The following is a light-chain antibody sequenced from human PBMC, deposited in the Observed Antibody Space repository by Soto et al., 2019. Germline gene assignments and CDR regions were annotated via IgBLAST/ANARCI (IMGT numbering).Light chain of an antibody. Sequence: EVVMTQSPATLSVSPGERSTLSCRASQSVSSNLAWYQQKPGQAPRLLIHGASTRATGSPARFSGSGSGTEFSLTISSLQSEDFAVYYCQHYNYWPPKTFGQGTKVDI. CDR3: QHYNYWPPKT. CDR1: QSVSSN. V-gene: IGKV3-15*01. J-gene: IGKJ1*01. CDR2: GAS.